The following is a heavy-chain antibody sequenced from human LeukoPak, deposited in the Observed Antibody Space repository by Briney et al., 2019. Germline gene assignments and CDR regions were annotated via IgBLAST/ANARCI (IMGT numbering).Heavy chain of an antibody. CDR1: GGSISSSNW. CDR2: IYHSGST. V-gene: IGHV4-4*02. J-gene: IGHJ4*02. D-gene: IGHD3-22*01. CDR3: ARRRLSSGYYSGY. Sequence: SGTLSLTCAVSGGSISSSNWWSWVRQPPGKGLEWIGEIYHSGSTNCNPSLKSRVTISVDKSKNQFSLKLSSVTAADTAVYYCARRRLSSGYYSGYWSQGTLVTVSS.